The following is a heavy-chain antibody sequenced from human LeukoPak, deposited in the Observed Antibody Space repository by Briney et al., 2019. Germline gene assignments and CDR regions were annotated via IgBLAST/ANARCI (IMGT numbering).Heavy chain of an antibody. D-gene: IGHD3-22*01. CDR1: RFTFSTYA. V-gene: IGHV3-23*01. J-gene: IGHJ4*02. CDR2: ISGSGGST. CDR3: AKDKDYYDSSGNFGNPTVFDY. Sequence: GGSLRLSCAASRFTFSTYAMSWVRQAPGKGLEWVSAISGSGGSTYYADSVKGRFTISRDNSKNTLYLQVNSLRAEDTAVYYCAKDKDYYDSSGNFGNPTVFDYWGQGTLVTVSS.